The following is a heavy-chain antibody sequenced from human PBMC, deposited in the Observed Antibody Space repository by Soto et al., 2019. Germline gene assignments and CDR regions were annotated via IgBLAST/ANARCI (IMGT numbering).Heavy chain of an antibody. V-gene: IGHV4-31*03. Sequence: QVQLQESGPGLVKPSQTLSLTCTVSGGSISRGGYYWSWIRQHPGKGLEWIGYIYYSGSTYYNPSLKSRVTISVDKSKNQFALKLSSVTAADTAVYYCARGGIAAADPPDYWGQGTLVTVSS. CDR3: ARGGIAAADPPDY. J-gene: IGHJ4*02. D-gene: IGHD6-13*01. CDR1: GGSISRGGYY. CDR2: IYYSGST.